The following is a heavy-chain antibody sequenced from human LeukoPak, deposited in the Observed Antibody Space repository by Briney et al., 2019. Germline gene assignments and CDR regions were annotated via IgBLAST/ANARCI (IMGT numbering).Heavy chain of an antibody. V-gene: IGHV1-18*01. CDR2: ISAYNGNT. CDR1: GYTFTSYG. CDR3: ARDQEHCSGTSCYPYWYDS. D-gene: IGHD2-2*01. Sequence: ASVKVSCKASGYTFTSYGISWVRQAPGQGLEWMGWISAYNGNTNYAQKFQGRVTMTTDTSTSTAYMELRSLRSDDTAVYFCARDQEHCSGTSCYPYWYDSWGQGTLVTVSS. J-gene: IGHJ5*01.